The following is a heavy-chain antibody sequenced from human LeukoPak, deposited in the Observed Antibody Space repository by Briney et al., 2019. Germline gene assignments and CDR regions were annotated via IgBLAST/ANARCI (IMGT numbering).Heavy chain of an antibody. Sequence: AGGSLRLSCAAPGFTFSNAWMSWVRQAPGKGLEWVGRIKSKTDGGTTDYAAPVKGRFTISRDDSKNTLYLQMNSLKTEDTAVYYCTTVDPMGGDAFDIWGQGTMVTVSS. V-gene: IGHV3-15*01. CDR1: GFTFSNAW. D-gene: IGHD3-16*01. CDR3: TTVDPMGGDAFDI. J-gene: IGHJ3*02. CDR2: IKSKTDGGTT.